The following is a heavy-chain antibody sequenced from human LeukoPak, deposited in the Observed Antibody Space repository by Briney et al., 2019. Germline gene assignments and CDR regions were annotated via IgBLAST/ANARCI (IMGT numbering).Heavy chain of an antibody. V-gene: IGHV3-48*03. D-gene: IGHD1-26*01. CDR3: AIGGEGSGTYFGH. CDR2: VSASGATT. CDR1: GFSFDRYE. Sequence: GGSLRLSCAASGFSFDRYEMNWVRRAPGRGLEWISYVSASGATTYYAESVRGRFSISRDNAKTSLSLQMNSLRVEDTAVYYCAIGGEGSGTYFGHWGQGTLVTVFS. J-gene: IGHJ1*01.